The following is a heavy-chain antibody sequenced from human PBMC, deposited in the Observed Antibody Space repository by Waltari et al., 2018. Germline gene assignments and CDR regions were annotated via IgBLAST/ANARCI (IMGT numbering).Heavy chain of an antibody. CDR1: GGTFSSYA. CDR2: SSPIFGTA. D-gene: IGHD2-2*01. CDR3: ASRTSSTMYYYYYYMDV. J-gene: IGHJ6*03. V-gene: IGHV1-69*12. Sequence: QVQLVQSGAEVKKPGSSVKVSCKASGGTFSSYAISWVRQAPGQGLEWMGGSSPIFGTANYAQKFQGRVTITADESTSTAYMELSSLRSEDTAVYYCASRTSSTMYYYYYYMDVWGKGTTVTISS.